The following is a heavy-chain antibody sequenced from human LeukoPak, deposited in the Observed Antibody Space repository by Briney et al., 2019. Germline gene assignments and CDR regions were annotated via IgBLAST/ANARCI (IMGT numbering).Heavy chain of an antibody. V-gene: IGHV3-23*01. J-gene: IGHJ4*02. CDR3: AKDQYYYDSSGYSLDY. Sequence: RGSLRLSCAASGFTFSSYAMSWVRQAPGEGLEWVSAISGSGGSTYYADSVKGRFTISRDNSKNTLYLQMNSLRAEDTAVYYCAKDQYYYDSSGYSLDYWGQGTLVTVSS. CDR1: GFTFSSYA. D-gene: IGHD3-22*01. CDR2: ISGSGGST.